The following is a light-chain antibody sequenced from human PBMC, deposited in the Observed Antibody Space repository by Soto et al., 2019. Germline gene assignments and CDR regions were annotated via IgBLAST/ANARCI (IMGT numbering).Light chain of an antibody. Sequence: EIVMTQSPATLSVSPGERATLSCRASQSVSGNLVWYQQKPGQTPRLLIYGASTRATGIPARLSGSGSWTEFTLTISSLQSEDFAIYYCQQYNNWPPITFGQGTRLEIK. J-gene: IGKJ5*01. CDR2: GAS. V-gene: IGKV3-15*01. CDR1: QSVSGN. CDR3: QQYNNWPPIT.